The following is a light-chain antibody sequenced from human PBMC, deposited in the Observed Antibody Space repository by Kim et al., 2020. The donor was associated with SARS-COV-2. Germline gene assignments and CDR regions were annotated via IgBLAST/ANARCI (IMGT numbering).Light chain of an antibody. CDR3: QQYGSSPPYT. CDR2: GSS. J-gene: IGKJ2*01. V-gene: IGKV3-20*01. CDR1: QSVSSSY. Sequence: EIVLTQSPGTLSLSPGERATLSCRASQSVSSSYLGWYQQKPGQAPRLLIYGSSSRATGIPDRFSGYGSGTDFTLTISRLEPEDFAVYYCQQYGSSPPYTFGQGTKLEIK.